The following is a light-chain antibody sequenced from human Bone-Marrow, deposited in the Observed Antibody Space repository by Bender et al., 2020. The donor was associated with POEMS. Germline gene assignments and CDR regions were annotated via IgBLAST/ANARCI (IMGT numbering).Light chain of an antibody. Sequence: QSVLTQPPSVSGAPGQRVTISCTGSSSNTGSGYDINWYQHLPGTAPKLLIYGYNNRPSGVPDRFSGSKSGNTASLTISGLQAEDEADYYCCSYASGTTSWVFGGGTKLTVL. V-gene: IGLV1-40*01. CDR1: SSNTGSGYD. CDR2: GYN. CDR3: CSYASGTTSWV. J-gene: IGLJ3*02.